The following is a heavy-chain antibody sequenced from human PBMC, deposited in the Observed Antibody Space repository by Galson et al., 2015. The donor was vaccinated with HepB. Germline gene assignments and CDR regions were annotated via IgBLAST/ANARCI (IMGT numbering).Heavy chain of an antibody. CDR3: ARLKTGGWFDP. J-gene: IGHJ5*02. D-gene: IGHD4-23*01. CDR2: IYHDGST. V-gene: IGHV4-4*02. Sequence: SETLSLTCAVSGDSINRSDWWSWVRQPPGKGLEWIGEIYHDGSTNYHPSLKRRVTISIEKSKNQFSLKLSSVTAADTAIYYCARLKTGGWFDPWGQGTLVTVSS. CDR1: GDSINRSDW.